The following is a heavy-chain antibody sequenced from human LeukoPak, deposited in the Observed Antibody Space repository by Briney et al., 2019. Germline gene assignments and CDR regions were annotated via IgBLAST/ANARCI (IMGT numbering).Heavy chain of an antibody. V-gene: IGHV1-46*01. Sequence: ASVTVSCTASGYTFTSYYMHWVRQAPGQGLEWMGIINPSGGSTSYAQKFQGRVTMTRDTSTSTVYMELSSLRSEDTAVYYCARDKQGITMIVATRLDYWGQGTLVTVSS. CDR1: GYTFTSYY. J-gene: IGHJ4*02. CDR2: INPSGGST. D-gene: IGHD3-22*01. CDR3: ARDKQGITMIVATRLDY.